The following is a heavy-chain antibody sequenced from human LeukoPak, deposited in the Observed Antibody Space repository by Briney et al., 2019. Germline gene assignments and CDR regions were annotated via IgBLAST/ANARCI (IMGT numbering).Heavy chain of an antibody. CDR3: ANDFRTGYSVAEVV. CDR2: ITRAGTT. Sequence: GGSLRLSCAASGFTFSSYAMTWVRQAPGKGLEWVPTITRAGTTYFADSVKGRFTISRDNSKNTLYLQMNSLRAEDTAVYYCANDFRTGYSVAEVVWGQGTLVTVSS. V-gene: IGHV3-23*01. CDR1: GFTFSSYA. D-gene: IGHD3/OR15-3a*01. J-gene: IGHJ4*02.